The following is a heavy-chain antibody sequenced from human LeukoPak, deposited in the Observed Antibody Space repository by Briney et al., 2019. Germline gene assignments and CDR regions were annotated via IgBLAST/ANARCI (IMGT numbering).Heavy chain of an antibody. CDR3: AREGGSYRSFDY. D-gene: IGHD1-26*01. CDR1: GGSISSSSYY. Sequence: PSETLSLTCTVSGGSISSSSYYWGWIRQPAGKGLEWIGRIYTSGSTNYNPPLKSRVTMSVDTSKNQFSLKLSSVTAADTAVYYCAREGGSYRSFDYWGQGTLVTVSS. V-gene: IGHV4-61*02. J-gene: IGHJ4*02. CDR2: IYTSGST.